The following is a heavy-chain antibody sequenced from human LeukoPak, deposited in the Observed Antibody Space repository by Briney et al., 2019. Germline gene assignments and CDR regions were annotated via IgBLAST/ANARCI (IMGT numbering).Heavy chain of an antibody. CDR1: GGSFSGYY. CDR2: INHSGST. D-gene: IGHD3-10*01. Sequence: SETLSLTCAVYGGSFSGYYWSWIRQPPGKGLEWVGEINHSGSTNYNPSLKSRVTISVDTSKNQFSLKLSTVTAADTAVYYCARLSRSLLWFGESYNDYWGQGTLVTVSS. CDR3: ARLSRSLLWFGESYNDY. V-gene: IGHV4-34*01. J-gene: IGHJ4*02.